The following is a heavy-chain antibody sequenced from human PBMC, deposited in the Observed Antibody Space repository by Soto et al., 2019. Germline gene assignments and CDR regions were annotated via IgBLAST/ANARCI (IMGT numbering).Heavy chain of an antibody. D-gene: IGHD6-6*01. CDR1: GGSISSSNW. CDR3: ARYIAARRRWFDP. V-gene: IGHV4-4*02. J-gene: IGHJ5*02. Sequence: LSLTCAVSGGSISSSNWWSWVRQPPGKGLEWIGEIYHSGSTNYNPSPKSRVTISVDKSKNQFSLKLSSVNAADTAVYYCARYIAARRRWFDPGGQGNLVTVSS. CDR2: IYHSGST.